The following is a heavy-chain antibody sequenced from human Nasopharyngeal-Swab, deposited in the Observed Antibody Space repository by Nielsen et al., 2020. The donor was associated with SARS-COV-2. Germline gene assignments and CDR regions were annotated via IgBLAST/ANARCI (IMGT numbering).Heavy chain of an antibody. Sequence: GSLRLSCTVSGGSISPYYWSWIRRPPGKGLDWIGYISYSGSTNYNPSLKSRVTISVDTSKNQFSLKLSSVTAADTAVYYCARDFGSTVPDYDFWSGYGRGWFDPWGQGTLVTVSS. J-gene: IGHJ5*02. V-gene: IGHV4-59*12. CDR3: ARDFGSTVPDYDFWSGYGRGWFDP. D-gene: IGHD3-3*01. CDR1: GGSISPYY. CDR2: ISYSGST.